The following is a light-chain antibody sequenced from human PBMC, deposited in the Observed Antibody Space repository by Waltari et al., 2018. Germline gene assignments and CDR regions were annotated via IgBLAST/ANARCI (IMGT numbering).Light chain of an antibody. CDR2: RNN. CDR1: NSNLGTNY. V-gene: IGLV1-47*01. CDR3: ASWDDSLSVGV. Sequence: QSVLTQPPSASGTPGQRVTISCSGSNSNLGTNYVYWYQQFPGTAPKLLIQRNNQRPSGVPDRFSGSKSGTSASLAISGLRSEDEADYYCASWDDSLSVGVFGGGTKLTVL. J-gene: IGLJ3*02.